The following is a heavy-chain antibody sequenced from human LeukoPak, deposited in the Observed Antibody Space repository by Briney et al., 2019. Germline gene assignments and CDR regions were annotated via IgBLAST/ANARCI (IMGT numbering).Heavy chain of an antibody. J-gene: IGHJ1*01. CDR3: AKDDDWGRYKH. CDR1: GFTFSSYA. V-gene: IGHV3-23*01. CDR2: ISGSGGST. D-gene: IGHD3-16*01. Sequence: GGSLRLSCAASGFTFSSYAMSWVRQAPGKGLEWVSAISGSGGSTYYADSVKGRFTISRDNSKNTLSLQVNSLRAEDTAMYYCAKDDDWGRYKHWGQGTLVTVSS.